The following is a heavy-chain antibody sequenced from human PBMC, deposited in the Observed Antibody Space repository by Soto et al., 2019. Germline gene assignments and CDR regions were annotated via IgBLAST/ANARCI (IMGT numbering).Heavy chain of an antibody. J-gene: IGHJ6*02. Sequence: ASAKASCKASGYRFTSCGISWVRQAPGQGLEWMGWMNPNSGNTGYAQKFQGRVTMTRNSSISTAYMELTILRSEETAVYYCARGGGGYYYDDYGMDVWGQGTTVTVSS. V-gene: IGHV1-8*01. CDR2: MNPNSGNT. D-gene: IGHD3-16*01. CDR1: GYRFTSCG. CDR3: ARGGGGYYYDDYGMDV.